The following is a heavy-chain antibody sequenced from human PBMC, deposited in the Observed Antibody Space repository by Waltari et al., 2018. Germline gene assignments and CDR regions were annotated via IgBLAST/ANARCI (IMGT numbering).Heavy chain of an antibody. CDR3: ARESDHSWSGYSIPSAFDP. Sequence: EVQLVESGGGLVQPGGSLRLSCAASGFTFSSYWMHWVRQAPGKGLVWVSRINSDGSSTSYADSVKGRFTISRDNAKNTLYLQMNSLRAEDTAVYYCARESDHSWSGYSIPSAFDPWGQGTLVTVSS. D-gene: IGHD3-3*01. J-gene: IGHJ5*02. CDR2: INSDGSST. CDR1: GFTFSSYW. V-gene: IGHV3-74*01.